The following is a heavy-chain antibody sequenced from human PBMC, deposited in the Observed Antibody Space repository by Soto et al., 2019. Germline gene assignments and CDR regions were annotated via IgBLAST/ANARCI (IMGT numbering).Heavy chain of an antibody. CDR2: ISSSGSTI. CDR3: ARDVDYVWGSYRYTDYFDY. CDR1: GFTFSSYE. V-gene: IGHV3-48*03. J-gene: IGHJ4*02. D-gene: IGHD3-16*02. Sequence: EVQLVESGGGLVQPGGSLRLSCAASGFTFSSYEMNWVRQAPGKGLEWVSYISSSGSTIYYADSVKGRFTISRDNAKNSLYLQMNSLRAEDTAVYYCARDVDYVWGSYRYTDYFDYWGQGTLVTVSS.